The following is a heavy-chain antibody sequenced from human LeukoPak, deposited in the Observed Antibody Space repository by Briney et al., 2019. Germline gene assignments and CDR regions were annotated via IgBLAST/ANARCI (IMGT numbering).Heavy chain of an antibody. CDR1: EFTFSIYA. J-gene: IGHJ4*02. Sequence: GGSLRLSXAASEFTFSIYAMSWVRQAPGRGLEWVASITSTGESTWYAGSVKGRFTISRDNSKYTVYLQVNSLRAEDTAIYYCAKDRPNYFGTNGHYYRRDGDFWGQGTLVTVSS. CDR2: ITSTGEST. CDR3: AKDRPNYFGTNGHYYRRDGDF. V-gene: IGHV3-23*01. D-gene: IGHD3-22*01.